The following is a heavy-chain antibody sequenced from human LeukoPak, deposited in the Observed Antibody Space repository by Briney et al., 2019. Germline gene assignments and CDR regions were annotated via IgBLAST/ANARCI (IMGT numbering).Heavy chain of an antibody. CDR3: VTDQTGRHPYFFDY. CDR1: GFNFRMYC. V-gene: IGHV3-7*01. J-gene: IGHJ4*02. CDR2: IKEDGSEI. Sequence: GGSLRLSCAASGFNFRMYCMTWVRQVPGKGLEWVANIKEDGSEIYYVDAVKGRFSISRDNAKTSLYLQMNNLSVADTAVYYCVTDQTGRHPYFFDYWGQGTLVTVSS. D-gene: IGHD3-10*01.